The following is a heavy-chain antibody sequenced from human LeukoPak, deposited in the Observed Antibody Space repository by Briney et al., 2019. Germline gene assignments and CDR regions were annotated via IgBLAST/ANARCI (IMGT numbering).Heavy chain of an antibody. V-gene: IGHV4-34*01. D-gene: IGHD5-24*01. CDR3: ARVEGEMATPDY. CDR1: GGSFSGYY. J-gene: IGHJ4*02. Sequence: SETLSLTCAVYGGSFSGYYWSWIRQPPGKGLEWIGEINHSGSTNYNPSLKSRVTISVDTSKNQFSLKLSSVTAADTAVYYCARVEGEMATPDYWGQGTLVTVSS. CDR2: INHSGST.